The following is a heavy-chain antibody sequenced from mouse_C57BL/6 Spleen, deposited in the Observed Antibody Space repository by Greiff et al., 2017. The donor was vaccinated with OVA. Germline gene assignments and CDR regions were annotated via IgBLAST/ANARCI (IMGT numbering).Heavy chain of an antibody. Sequence: VQLKQSGAELVRPGASVKLSCTASGFNIKDYYMHWVKQRPEQGLEWIGRIDPEDGDTEYAPKFQGKATMTADTSSNTAYLQLSSLTSEDTAVYYCTTEGYDPYAMDYWGQGTSVTVSS. CDR2: IDPEDGDT. J-gene: IGHJ4*01. D-gene: IGHD2-2*01. V-gene: IGHV14-1*01. CDR3: TTEGYDPYAMDY. CDR1: GFNIKDYY.